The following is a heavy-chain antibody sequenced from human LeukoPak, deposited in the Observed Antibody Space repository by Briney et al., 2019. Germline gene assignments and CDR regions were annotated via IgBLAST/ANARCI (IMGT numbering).Heavy chain of an antibody. CDR2: IYYSGST. J-gene: IGHJ4*02. Sequence: PSETLSLTCTVSGGSISSSNYYWGWIRQPPGKGLEWIGSIYYSGSTYYNPSLKSRVTISVDTSKNQFSLKLSSVTAADTAVYYCARDDSPPGAGSDYWGQGTLVTVSS. D-gene: IGHD6-19*01. V-gene: IGHV4-39*02. CDR1: GGSISSSNYY. CDR3: ARDDSPPGAGSDY.